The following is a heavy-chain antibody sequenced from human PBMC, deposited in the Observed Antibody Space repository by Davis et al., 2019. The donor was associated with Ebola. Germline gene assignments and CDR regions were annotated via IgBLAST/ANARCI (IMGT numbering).Heavy chain of an antibody. CDR3: ARGWLRSGFDY. CDR1: GDSVSGNSGA. D-gene: IGHD5-12*01. CDR2: TYYSSKWFN. Sequence: PSETLSLTCAISGDSVSGNSGAWNWIRQSPSRGLEWLGRTYYSSKWFNDYAVSVKSRITINPDTSKNQFSLQLSSVTPEDTAVYYCARGWLRSGFDYWGQGTLVIVSS. J-gene: IGHJ4*02. V-gene: IGHV6-1*01.